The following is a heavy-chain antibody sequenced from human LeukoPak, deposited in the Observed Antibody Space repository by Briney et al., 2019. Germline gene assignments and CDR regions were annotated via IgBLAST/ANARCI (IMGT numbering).Heavy chain of an antibody. CDR3: ARHGYDILTGYYPNWFDP. CDR2: IYTSGST. J-gene: IGHJ5*02. Sequence: SETLSLTCTVSGGSISSGSYYWSGIRQPAGKGLEWIGRIYTSGSTNYNPSLKGRVTISVDTSKNQFSLKLSSVTAADTAVYYCARHGYDILTGYYPNWFDPWGQGALVTVSS. CDR1: GGSISSGSYY. D-gene: IGHD3-9*01. V-gene: IGHV4-61*02.